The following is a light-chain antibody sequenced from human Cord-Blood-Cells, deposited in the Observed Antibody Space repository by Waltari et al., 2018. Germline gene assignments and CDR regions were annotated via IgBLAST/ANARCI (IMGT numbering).Light chain of an antibody. J-gene: IGKJ2*01. V-gene: IGKV3-11*01. CDR1: PIASSY. CDR3: QQRSNWPYT. Sequence: GLTQSPATLSLSPGERATLSSRASPIASSYLAWYHQKPGQAPRLPIYDASNRATGIPARFSGSGSGTDFTLTSSSLEPEDFAVYYCQQRSNWPYTFGQGTKLEIK. CDR2: DAS.